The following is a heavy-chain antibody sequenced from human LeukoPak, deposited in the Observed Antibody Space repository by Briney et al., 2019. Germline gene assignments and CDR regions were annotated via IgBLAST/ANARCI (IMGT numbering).Heavy chain of an antibody. V-gene: IGHV3-7*01. D-gene: IGHD1-20*01. CDR1: GFTLSTSW. J-gene: IGHJ4*02. CDR3: VTDLHGINWYVD. CDR2: INQDSSEK. Sequence: GGCLRLSCIASGFTLSTSWMSWVRQAPGKGLEWVANINQDSSEKLYVDSVKGRFTISRDNSKNTLFLQMNSLRAEDTSMYYCVTDLHGINWYVDWGQGTLVTVSS.